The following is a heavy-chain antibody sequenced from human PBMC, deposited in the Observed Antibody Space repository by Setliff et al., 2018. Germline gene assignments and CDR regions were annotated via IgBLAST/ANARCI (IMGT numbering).Heavy chain of an antibody. J-gene: IGHJ4*02. Sequence: SETLSLTCTVSGGSISDYYWSWIRQPPGKGLEWIGEINHSGSTYYNPSLKSRVTISVDTSKNQFSLRLSSVTAADTAVYYCARGRRGLYGESDYWGQGTLVTVSS. V-gene: IGHV4-34*01. CDR3: ARGRRGLYGESDY. CDR2: INHSGST. CDR1: GGSISDYY. D-gene: IGHD4-17*01.